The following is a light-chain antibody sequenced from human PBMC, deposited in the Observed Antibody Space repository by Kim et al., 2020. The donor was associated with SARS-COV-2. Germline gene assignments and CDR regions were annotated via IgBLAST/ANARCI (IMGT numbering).Light chain of an antibody. Sequence: AIQMTQSPSSLSASVGDRVTISCRASQFIRNELGWYQQKPGKAPLLLIYGASTLQSGVPTRFSGSGSGTDFTLSISGLQPEDLATYYCLQDYAYPRTFGQGTKVDIK. CDR1: QFIRNE. V-gene: IGKV1-6*02. CDR3: LQDYAYPRT. CDR2: GAS. J-gene: IGKJ1*01.